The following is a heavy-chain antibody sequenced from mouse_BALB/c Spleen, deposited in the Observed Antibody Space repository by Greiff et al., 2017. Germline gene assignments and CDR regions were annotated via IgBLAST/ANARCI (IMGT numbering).Heavy chain of an antibody. D-gene: IGHD1-1*01. Sequence: QVQLQQSGAELVRPGVSVKISCKGSGYTFTDYAMHWVKQSHAKSLEWIGVISTYYGDASYNQKFKGKATMTVDKSSSTAYMELARLTSEDSAIYYCARSDGSSLSMDYWGQGTSVTVSS. CDR2: ISTYYGDA. CDR3: ARSDGSSLSMDY. CDR1: GYTFTDYA. V-gene: IGHV1S137*01. J-gene: IGHJ4*01.